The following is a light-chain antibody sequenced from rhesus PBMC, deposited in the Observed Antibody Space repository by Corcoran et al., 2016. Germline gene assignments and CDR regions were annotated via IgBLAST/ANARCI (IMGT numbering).Light chain of an antibody. CDR1: QGISSY. CDR2: KAS. CDR3: QQHNSYPLT. V-gene: IGKV1-25*01. Sequence: DIQMTQSPSSLSASVGDTVTITCRASQGISSYLAWYQQQPGKAPKLLIYKASTLQSGVPSRFSGSGTGTDFTLTICSLQPEDFATYYCQQHNSYPLTFGGGTKVEIK. J-gene: IGKJ4*01.